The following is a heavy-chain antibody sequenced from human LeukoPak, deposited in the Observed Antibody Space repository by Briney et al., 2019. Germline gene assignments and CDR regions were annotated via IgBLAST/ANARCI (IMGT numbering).Heavy chain of an antibody. CDR1: GFIFSNSA. CDR3: ARARGSAFDP. CDR2: ISGSGANR. Sequence: GGSLRLSCEASGFIFSNSAMSWVRQAPGKGLEWVSSISGSGANRHFADSVKGRFTISRDNAKNSLYLQMNSLRDEDTAVYYCARARGSAFDPWGQGTLVTVSS. J-gene: IGHJ5*02. D-gene: IGHD6-25*01. V-gene: IGHV3-23*01.